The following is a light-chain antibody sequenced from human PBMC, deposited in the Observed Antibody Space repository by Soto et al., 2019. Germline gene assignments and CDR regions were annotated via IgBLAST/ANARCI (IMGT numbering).Light chain of an antibody. V-gene: IGLV1-44*01. CDR1: SSNIGTNS. CDR3: TAWDDNLSLVV. Sequence: QSALTQPPSASGTPGQRVTISCSGSSSNIGTNSVNWYQQLPETAPKLLIYSNNQRPSGVPDRFSGSKSGTSASLAISGLQSEDEADYYCTAWDDNLSLVVFGGGTQLTVL. J-gene: IGLJ2*01. CDR2: SNN.